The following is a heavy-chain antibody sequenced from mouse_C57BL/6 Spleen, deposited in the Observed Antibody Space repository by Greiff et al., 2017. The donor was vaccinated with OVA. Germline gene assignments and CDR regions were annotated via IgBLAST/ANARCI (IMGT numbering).Heavy chain of an antibody. CDR1: GYTFTSYW. J-gene: IGHJ2*01. V-gene: IGHV1-61*01. CDR3: ARGLRPYYFDY. Sequence: QVQLQQPGAELVRPGSSVKLSCKASGYTFTSYWMDWVKQRPGQGLEWIGNIYPSDSETHYTQKFKDKATLTVDKSSSTAYMQLSSLTSEDSAVYYCARGLRPYYFDYWGQGTTLTVSS. CDR2: IYPSDSET. D-gene: IGHD2-2*01.